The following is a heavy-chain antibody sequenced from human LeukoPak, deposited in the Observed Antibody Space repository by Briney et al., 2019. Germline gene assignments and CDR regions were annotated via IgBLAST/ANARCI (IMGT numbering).Heavy chain of an antibody. J-gene: IGHJ6*02. CDR1: GFTFDDYS. CDR3: TKDLSSQWFTDIRHYGMNV. V-gene: IGHV3-9*01. D-gene: IGHD3-22*01. Sequence: GGSLRLSRAASGFTFDDYSMHWVRQAPGKGLEWVAGISWHSRSIGYADSVKGRFTISRDNAKNSVSLQMNSLRTEDTALYYCTKDLSSQWFTDIRHYGMNVWGQGTTVAVSS. CDR2: ISWHSRSI.